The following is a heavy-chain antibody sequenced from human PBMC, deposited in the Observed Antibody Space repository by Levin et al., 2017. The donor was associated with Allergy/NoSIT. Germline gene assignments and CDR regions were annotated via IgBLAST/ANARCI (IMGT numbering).Heavy chain of an antibody. CDR3: AKDPLTTTYYDYVWGSYPDY. D-gene: IGHD3-16*02. Sequence: GGSLRLSCAASGFTFSSYGMHWVRQAPGKGLEWVAVISYDGSNKYYADSVKGRFTISRDNSKNTLYLQMNSLRAEDTAVYYCAKDPLTTTYYDYVWGSYPDYWGQGTLVTVSS. CDR1: GFTFSSYG. CDR2: ISYDGSNK. J-gene: IGHJ4*02. V-gene: IGHV3-30*18.